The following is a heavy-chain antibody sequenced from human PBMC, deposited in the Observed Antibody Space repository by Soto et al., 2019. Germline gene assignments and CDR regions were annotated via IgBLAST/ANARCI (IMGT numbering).Heavy chain of an antibody. CDR2: IHHSGST. J-gene: IGHJ4*02. CDR3: ARSFGWYAIDQ. CDR1: SASIISEQR. D-gene: IGHD6-19*01. Sequence: QMQLQESGPGLVKPSETLSLTCAVSSASIISEQRWSWVRQPPGKGLEWIGEIHHSGSTNNNPSLRRRVTMSVDKSRNQFTLHLNAVTAADPAVYYCARSFGWYAIDQWGQGTLVIVSS. V-gene: IGHV4-4*02.